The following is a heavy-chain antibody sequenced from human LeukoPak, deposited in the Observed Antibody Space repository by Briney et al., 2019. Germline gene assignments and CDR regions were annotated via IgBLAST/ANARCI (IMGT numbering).Heavy chain of an antibody. J-gene: IGHJ4*02. Sequence: SETLSLTCTVSGGSISSYYWSWTRQPPGKGLEWIGYIYYTGSTNYNPSLKSRVTISVDTSKNQFSLRLNSVTAADTAVYYCARPPHYYDTSGYSVWGQGTLVTVSS. CDR3: ARPPHYYDTSGYSV. V-gene: IGHV4-59*01. CDR2: IYYTGST. D-gene: IGHD3-22*01. CDR1: GGSISSYY.